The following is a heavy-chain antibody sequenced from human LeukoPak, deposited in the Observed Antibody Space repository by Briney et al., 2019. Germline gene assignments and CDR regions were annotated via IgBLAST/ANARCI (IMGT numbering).Heavy chain of an antibody. CDR3: ARAGGYFVWNPNAYYYYGMDV. D-gene: IGHD3-9*01. CDR2: INHSGSS. V-gene: IGHV4-34*01. CDR1: GGSFGGYY. J-gene: IGHJ6*04. Sequence: SETLSLTCAVCGGSFGGYYWSWIRQPPGKGLKWIGEINHSGSSNYNPSLKSRVTISVDTSKNQFSLKLSSVTAADTAVYYCARAGGYFVWNPNAYYYYGMDVWGKGTTVTVSS.